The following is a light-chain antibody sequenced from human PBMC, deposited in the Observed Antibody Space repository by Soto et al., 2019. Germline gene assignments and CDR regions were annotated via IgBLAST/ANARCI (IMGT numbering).Light chain of an antibody. CDR3: QQRGSWPQYT. V-gene: IGKV3-11*01. CDR2: DTT. CDR1: QSVSST. J-gene: IGKJ4*01. Sequence: EIVVTQSPATLSVSPGERATLSCRASQSVSSTLAWYQQKPGQAPRLLIYDTTNRATGIPARFSGSGSGTDFTLTISGLEPEDFAVYYCQQRGSWPQYTFGGGTKVDIK.